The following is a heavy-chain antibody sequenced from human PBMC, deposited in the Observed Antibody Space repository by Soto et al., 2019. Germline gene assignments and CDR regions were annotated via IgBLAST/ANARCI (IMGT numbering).Heavy chain of an antibody. CDR3: ARREGYCSSTSCSTFDY. CDR1: GFTFSDYY. J-gene: IGHJ4*02. Sequence: GSLRLSCTASGFTFSDYYMSWLRQAPGKGLEWVSYISSSGSTIYYADSVKGRFTISRDNAKNSLYLQMNSLRAEDTAVYYCARREGYCSSTSCSTFDYWGQGTLVTVSS. D-gene: IGHD2-2*01. CDR2: ISSSGSTI. V-gene: IGHV3-11*01.